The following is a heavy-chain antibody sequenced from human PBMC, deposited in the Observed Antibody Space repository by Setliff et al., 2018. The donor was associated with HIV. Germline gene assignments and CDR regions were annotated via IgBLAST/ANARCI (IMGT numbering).Heavy chain of an antibody. J-gene: IGHJ6*03. CDR3: ARGVGYCAGDCYSTYYYDYMDV. CDR2: IVPIFGTT. D-gene: IGHD2-21*02. CDR1: GYIFNNFG. Sequence: SVKVSCKATGYIFNNFGITWVRQAPGQGLEWMGGIVPIFGTTKSAQKFQGRVTITADESTSTAYMELNGLRSEDTAVYYCARGVGYCAGDCYSTYYYDYMDVWGKGTTVTVSS. V-gene: IGHV1-69*13.